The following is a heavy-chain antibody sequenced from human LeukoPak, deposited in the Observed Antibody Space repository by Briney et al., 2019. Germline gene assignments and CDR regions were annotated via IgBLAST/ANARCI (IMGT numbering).Heavy chain of an antibody. V-gene: IGHV4-4*07. Sequence: SETLSLTCTVSGGSISGYFWSWIRQPAGKGLEWIGRIHDNGDSNHNPSLKSRVTMALDTSGNQVSLKLSSVTAADTAVYYCARVVPAAIMSPIYYYYVDVWGKGTTVTVSS. J-gene: IGHJ6*03. CDR3: ARVVPAAIMSPIYYYYVDV. CDR1: GGSISGYF. CDR2: IHDNGDS. D-gene: IGHD2-2*02.